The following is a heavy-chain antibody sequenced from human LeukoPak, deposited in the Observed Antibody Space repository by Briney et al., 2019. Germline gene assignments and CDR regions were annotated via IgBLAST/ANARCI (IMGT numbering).Heavy chain of an antibody. D-gene: IGHD4-11*01. CDR3: TSSLSNRPYYYYGMDV. Sequence: GGSLGLSCTASGFTFGDYAMSWVRQAPGKGLEWVGFIRSKAYGGATEYAASVKGRFTISRDDSKSIAYLQMNSLKTEDTAVYYCTSSLSNRPYYYYGMDVWGQGTTVTVSS. CDR2: IRSKAYGGAT. V-gene: IGHV3-49*04. CDR1: GFTFGDYA. J-gene: IGHJ6*02.